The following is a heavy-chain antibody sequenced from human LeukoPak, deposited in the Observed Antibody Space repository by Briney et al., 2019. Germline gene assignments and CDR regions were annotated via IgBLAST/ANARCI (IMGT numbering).Heavy chain of an antibody. V-gene: IGHV3-23*01. CDR3: AKGGKWDVTPFDY. CDR1: GFTISNYW. Sequence: PGGSLRLSCAASGFTISNYWMSWVRQAPGKGLEWVSTISGGGGSTYYADSVKGRFTISRDNSKNTLYLQVNSLRAEDTAVYYCAKGGKWDVTPFDYWGQGTLVAVSS. CDR2: ISGGGGST. D-gene: IGHD1-26*01. J-gene: IGHJ4*02.